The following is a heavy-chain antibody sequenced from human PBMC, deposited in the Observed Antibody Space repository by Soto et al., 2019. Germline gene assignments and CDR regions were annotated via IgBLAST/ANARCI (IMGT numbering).Heavy chain of an antibody. CDR2: IYPGDSDT. J-gene: IGHJ3*02. V-gene: IGHV5-51*01. D-gene: IGHD2-2*01. CDR3: ARPAVPAAPGVLFGPLDYAFDI. CDR1: GYSFTSYW. Sequence: PGESLKISCKGSGYSFTSYWIGWVRQMPGKGLEWMGIIYPGDSDTRYSPSFQGQVTISADKSISTAYLQWSSLKASDTAMYYWARPAVPAAPGVLFGPLDYAFDIWGQGTMVTVSS.